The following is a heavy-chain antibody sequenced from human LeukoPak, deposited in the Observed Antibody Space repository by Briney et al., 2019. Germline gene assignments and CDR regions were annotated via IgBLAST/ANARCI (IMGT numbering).Heavy chain of an antibody. CDR3: ATDRGDYYGSGRGWFDP. D-gene: IGHD3-10*01. CDR2: FDPEDGET. V-gene: IGHV1-24*01. Sequence: EASVKVSCKVSGYTLTELSMHWVRQAPGKGLERMGGFDPEDGETIYAQKFQGRVTMTEDTSTDTAYMELSSLRSEDTAVYYCATDRGDYYGSGRGWFDPWGQGTLVTVSS. CDR1: GYTLTELS. J-gene: IGHJ5*02.